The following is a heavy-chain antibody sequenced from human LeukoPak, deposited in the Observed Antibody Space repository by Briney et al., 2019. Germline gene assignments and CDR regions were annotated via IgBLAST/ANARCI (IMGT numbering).Heavy chain of an antibody. Sequence: EASVKVSCKVSGYTLTELSMRWVRQAPGKGLEWMGGFDPEDGETIYAQKFQGRVTMTEDTSTDTAYMELSSLRSEDTAVYYCATGWTSYYYDRAYWGQGTLVTVSS. J-gene: IGHJ4*02. D-gene: IGHD3-22*01. V-gene: IGHV1-24*01. CDR1: GYTLTELS. CDR3: ATGWTSYYYDRAY. CDR2: FDPEDGET.